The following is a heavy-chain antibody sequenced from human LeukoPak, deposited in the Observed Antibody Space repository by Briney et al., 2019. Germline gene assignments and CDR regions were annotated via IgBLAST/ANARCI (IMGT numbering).Heavy chain of an antibody. CDR1: AFIFEDYA. CDR3: AATSGWYDSYFGY. CDR2: VSWNRDYI. V-gene: IGHV3-9*01. Sequence: GGSLGLSCTGSAFIFEDYAIHWVRQVPGRGLQWVAGVSWNRDYIGYADSVKGRFTISRDNDKNIVYLQMDSLRVDDTGSYHCAATSGWYDSYFGYWGQGTLVTVSS. D-gene: IGHD6-19*01. J-gene: IGHJ4*02.